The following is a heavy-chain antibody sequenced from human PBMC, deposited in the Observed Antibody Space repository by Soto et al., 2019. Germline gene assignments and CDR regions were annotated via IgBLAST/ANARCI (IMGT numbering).Heavy chain of an antibody. Sequence: SQTLSLPCAISGDSVSSSSVVWNWIRQSPSRGLEWLGRTYYMSRWYVDYAESVKSRITINSDTSKNQFSLHLNSMSPEDTAVYYCARASVANALDVWGQGTVVTVSS. CDR2: TYYMSRWYV. CDR1: GDSVSSSSVV. V-gene: IGHV6-1*01. J-gene: IGHJ3*01. D-gene: IGHD6-19*01. CDR3: ARASVANALDV.